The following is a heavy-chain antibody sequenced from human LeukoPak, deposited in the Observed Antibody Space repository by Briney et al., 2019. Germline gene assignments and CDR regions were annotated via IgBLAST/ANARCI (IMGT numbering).Heavy chain of an antibody. V-gene: IGHV3-30*03. CDR1: GFTFSSYG. CDR2: ISYDGNNK. Sequence: GGSLKLSCAASGFTFSSYGMHWDRQAPGKGLESVAVISYDGNNKYYADSVKGRFTISRDISKNTLYLQMNSLRAEDTAVYYCVIDQQNATYDILTGYYPTNFDYWGQGTLVTVSS. CDR3: VIDQQNATYDILTGYYPTNFDY. J-gene: IGHJ4*02. D-gene: IGHD3-9*01.